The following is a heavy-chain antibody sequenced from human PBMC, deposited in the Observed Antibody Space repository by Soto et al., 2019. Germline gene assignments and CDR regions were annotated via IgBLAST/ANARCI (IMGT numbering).Heavy chain of an antibody. Sequence: PSETLSLTCIVSGGSISSSSYYWGWIRQPPGKGLEWIGSLYYSGSSYYNPSLKSRVTIFVDMSKNQFSLNLSSVTAADTAVYYCARHVLRIGTAAINWFDPWGQGTLVTVSS. D-gene: IGHD6-13*01. CDR1: GGSISSSSYY. V-gene: IGHV4-39*01. CDR3: ARHVLRIGTAAINWFDP. J-gene: IGHJ5*02. CDR2: LYYSGSS.